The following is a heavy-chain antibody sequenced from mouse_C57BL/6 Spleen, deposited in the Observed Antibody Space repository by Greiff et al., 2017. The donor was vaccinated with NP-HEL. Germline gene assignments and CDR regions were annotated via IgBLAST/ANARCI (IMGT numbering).Heavy chain of an antibody. CDR2: IWGGGST. J-gene: IGHJ4*01. CDR1: GFSLTSYG. V-gene: IGHV2-9*01. Sequence: QVQLQQSGPGLVAPSQSLSITCTVSGFSLTSYGVDWVRQPPGKGLEWLGVIWGGGSTNYNSALMSRLSIWQDNPTIQVVLKMNSLQTDDTAMYYCAKRLITTVVATGAMDYWGQGTSVTVSA. CDR3: AKRLITTVVATGAMDY. D-gene: IGHD1-1*01.